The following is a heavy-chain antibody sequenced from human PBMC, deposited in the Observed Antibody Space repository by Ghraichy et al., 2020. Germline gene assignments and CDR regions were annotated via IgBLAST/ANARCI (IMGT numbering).Heavy chain of an antibody. J-gene: IGHJ4*02. D-gene: IGHD3-22*01. V-gene: IGHV4-4*07. CDR3: ARGGRSSGPYYFDY. CDR2: IYTSGST. CDR1: GGSISSYY. Sequence: SETLSLTCTVSGGSISSYYWSWIRQPAGKGLEWIGRIYTSGSTNYNPSLKSRVTMSVDTSKNQFSLKLSSVTAADTAVYYCARGGRSSGPYYFDYWGQGTLVTVSS.